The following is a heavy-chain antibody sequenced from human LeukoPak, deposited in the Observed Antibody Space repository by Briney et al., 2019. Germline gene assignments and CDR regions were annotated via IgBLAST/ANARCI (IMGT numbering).Heavy chain of an antibody. V-gene: IGHV3-33*08. CDR3: ASGPTANLNY. Sequence: PGGSLRLSCAGSGFIFRNYGMHWVRQAPGQGLEWVAVISDGGSPLYYADSVKGRFTISRDNAKTSLYLQMNSLRAEDTAVYYCASGPTANLNYWGQGTLVTVSS. J-gene: IGHJ4*02. CDR2: ISDGGSPL. D-gene: IGHD5-18*01. CDR1: GFIFRNYG.